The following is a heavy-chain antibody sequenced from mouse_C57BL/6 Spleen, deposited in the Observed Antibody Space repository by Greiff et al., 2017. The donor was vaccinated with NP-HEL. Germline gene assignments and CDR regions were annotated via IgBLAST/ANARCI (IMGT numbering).Heavy chain of an antibody. CDR1: GFTFSSYG. CDR2: ISSGGSYT. D-gene: IGHD1-1*01. V-gene: IGHV5-6*01. Sequence: EVQLVESGGDLVKPGGSLKLSCAASGFTFSSYGMSWVRQTPDKRLEWVATISSGGSYTYYPDSVKGRFTISSDNAKNTLYLQMSSLKSEDTAMYYCARHYYGSSYYYAMDYWGQGTSVTVSS. CDR3: ARHYYGSSYYYAMDY. J-gene: IGHJ4*01.